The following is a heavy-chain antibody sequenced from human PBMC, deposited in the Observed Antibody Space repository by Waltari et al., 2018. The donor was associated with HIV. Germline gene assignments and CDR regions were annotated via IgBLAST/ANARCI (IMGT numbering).Heavy chain of an antibody. D-gene: IGHD3-10*01. J-gene: IGHJ4*02. V-gene: IGHV1-69*08. CDR1: GGALISHF. Sequence: QVHLAQSGAEVQTPGSSVTISCTALGGALISHFFNWVQQAPGQGLGWMGRVSPVAGTANKAQRFQDRVTITADKITTTVYMELRSLRLDDTAMYYCASARETMGVDFDSWGQGTPVTV. CDR3: ASARETMGVDFDS. CDR2: VSPVAGTA.